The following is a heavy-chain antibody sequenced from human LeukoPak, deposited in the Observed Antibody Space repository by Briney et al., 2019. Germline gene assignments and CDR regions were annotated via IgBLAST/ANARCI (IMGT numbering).Heavy chain of an antibody. J-gene: IGHJ4*02. Sequence: GGSLRLSCAASGFTFSDYYMSWIRQAPGKGPEWVSYISSSGSTIYYADSVKGRFTISRDNAKNSLYLQMNSLRAEDTAVYYCASGGLRGYYDSSGSNPFDYWGQGTLVTVSS. CDR1: GFTFSDYY. CDR2: ISSSGSTI. V-gene: IGHV3-11*04. D-gene: IGHD3-22*01. CDR3: ASGGLRGYYDSSGSNPFDY.